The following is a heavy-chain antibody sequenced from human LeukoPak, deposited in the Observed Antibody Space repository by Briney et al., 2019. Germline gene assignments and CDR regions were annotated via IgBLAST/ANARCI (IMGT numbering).Heavy chain of an antibody. CDR3: ALLNDDYGLGGDFDY. V-gene: IGHV3-30*03. CDR1: GFTFSDYY. CDR2: ISYDGSNK. D-gene: IGHD4-17*01. J-gene: IGHJ4*02. Sequence: PGGSLRLSCAASGFTFSDYYMSWIRQAPGKGLEWVAVISYDGSNKYYADSVKGRFTISRDNSKNTLYLLMNSLRAEDTAFYYCALLNDDYGLGGDFDYWGQGTLVTVSS.